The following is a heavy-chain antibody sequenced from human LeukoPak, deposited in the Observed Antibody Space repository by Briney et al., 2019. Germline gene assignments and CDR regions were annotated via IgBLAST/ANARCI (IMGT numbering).Heavy chain of an antibody. Sequence: GGSLRLSCAASGFTFSSYAMSWVRQAPGKGLEWVSAISGSGGSTYYAESVKGRFTISRDNSKNTLYLQMNSLRAEDTAVYYCAKRLGSGWYRDDAFDIWGQGTMVTVSS. J-gene: IGHJ3*02. CDR2: ISGSGGST. V-gene: IGHV3-23*01. CDR1: GFTFSSYA. CDR3: AKRLGSGWYRDDAFDI. D-gene: IGHD6-19*01.